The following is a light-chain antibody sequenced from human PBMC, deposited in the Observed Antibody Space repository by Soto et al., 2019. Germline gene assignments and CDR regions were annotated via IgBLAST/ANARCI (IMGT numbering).Light chain of an antibody. CDR2: DAS. CDR1: QSISRY. CDR3: QHYNSYSEA. J-gene: IGKJ1*01. Sequence: DIQMTQSPSTLSVSVGDRVTITCRASQSISRYLGWYQQKPGKAPKLMIYDASSLESGVPSRFSGSGSGTECTLTISSLQPDDVATYYCQHYNSYSEALGQGTKVDI. V-gene: IGKV1-5*01.